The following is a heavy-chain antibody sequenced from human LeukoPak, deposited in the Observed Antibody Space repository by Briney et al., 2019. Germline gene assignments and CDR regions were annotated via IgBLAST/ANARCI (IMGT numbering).Heavy chain of an antibody. CDR3: ARVGPYSGSYYDY. Sequence: ASVKVSCKASGYTFTGYYMHWVRQAPGQWLEWMGWINPNSGGTNYAQKFQGRVTMARDTSISTAYMELSRLRSDDTAVYYCARVGPYSGSYYDYWGQGTLVTVSS. CDR1: GYTFTGYY. J-gene: IGHJ4*02. CDR2: INPNSGGT. D-gene: IGHD1-26*01. V-gene: IGHV1-2*02.